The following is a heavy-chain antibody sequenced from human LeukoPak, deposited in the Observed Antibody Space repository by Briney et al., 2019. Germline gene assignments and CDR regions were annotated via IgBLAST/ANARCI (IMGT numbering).Heavy chain of an antibody. Sequence: GGSLRLSCAASGFTFSSYSMNWVRQAPGKGLEWVSSISSSSSYIYYADSVKGRFTISRDNSKNTLFLQMNSLRAEDTALYYCAKEGGYSSSSVDYWGQGTLVTVSS. V-gene: IGHV3-21*04. D-gene: IGHD6-6*01. J-gene: IGHJ4*02. CDR1: GFTFSSYS. CDR3: AKEGGYSSSSVDY. CDR2: ISSSSSYI.